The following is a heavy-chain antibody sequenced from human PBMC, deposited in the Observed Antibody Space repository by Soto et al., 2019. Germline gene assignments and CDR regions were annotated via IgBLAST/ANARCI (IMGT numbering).Heavy chain of an antibody. CDR1: GGTISSGHYY. J-gene: IGHJ6*02. Sequence: NPSETLSLTCTVSGGTISSGHYYWSWIRQHPXKGLEWIGYIYYSGNTYYNPSLKSRVSISVDTSNKEFSLKLRSVTAADTAVYYCARDRYSNSNYYYYGMDVWGQGSTVTVSS. CDR2: IYYSGNT. V-gene: IGHV4-31*03. CDR3: ARDRYSNSNYYYYGMDV. D-gene: IGHD6-6*01.